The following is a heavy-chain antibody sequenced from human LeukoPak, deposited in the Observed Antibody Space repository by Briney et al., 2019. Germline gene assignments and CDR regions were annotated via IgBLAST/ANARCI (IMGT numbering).Heavy chain of an antibody. Sequence: GGSLRLSCAASGFTFSNYAMTWVRQAPGKGLEYVSTINGPGSTTYYADSVKGRFTISRDNSKNTLYLQMNSLRDEDTAVYYCAKGMINDWSALEYWGHGTLVTVFS. D-gene: IGHD3-16*01. CDR1: GFTFSNYA. CDR3: AKGMINDWSALEY. J-gene: IGHJ4*01. V-gene: IGHV3-23*01. CDR2: INGPGSTT.